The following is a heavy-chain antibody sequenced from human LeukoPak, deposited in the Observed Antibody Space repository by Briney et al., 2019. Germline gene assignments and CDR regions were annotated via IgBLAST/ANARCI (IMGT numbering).Heavy chain of an antibody. CDR2: INHSGDT. Sequence: PSETLSLTCVVYGGSFSDYYWSWIRQPPGKGLEWIGEINHSGDTSYNPSLKSRVTISIDTSNNQFSLKLSSVTSADTAVYYCASRRNVWGTYRYTGDYWGQGTLVTVSS. J-gene: IGHJ4*02. CDR3: ASRRNVWGTYRYTGDY. CDR1: GGSFSDYY. V-gene: IGHV4-34*01. D-gene: IGHD3-16*02.